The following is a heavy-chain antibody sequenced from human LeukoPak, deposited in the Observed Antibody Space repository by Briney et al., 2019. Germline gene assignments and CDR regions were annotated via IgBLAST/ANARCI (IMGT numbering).Heavy chain of an antibody. V-gene: IGHV3-23*01. CDR3: AKGSRDVDY. CDR2: ISGSGGST. J-gene: IGHJ4*02. Sequence: GGSLRLSCAAFGFTFSSYAMNWVRQAPGKGLEWVSVISGSGGSTYYADSVKGRFTISRDNSKNTLYLQMNSLRAEGTAVYYCAKGSRDVDYWGQGTLVTVSS. D-gene: IGHD2-2*01. CDR1: GFTFSSYA.